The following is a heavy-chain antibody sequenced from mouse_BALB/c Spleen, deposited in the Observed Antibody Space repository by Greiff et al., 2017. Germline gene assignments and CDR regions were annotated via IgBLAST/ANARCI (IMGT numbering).Heavy chain of an antibody. J-gene: IGHJ3*01. Sequence: EVQLVESGGGLVKPGGSLKLSCAASGFTFSDYYMYWVRQTPEKRLEWVATISDGGSYTYYPDSVKGRFTISRDNAKNNLYLQMSSLKSEDTAMYYCARDRGVRRGEAWFAYWGQGTLVTVSA. CDR2: ISDGGSYT. CDR3: ARDRGVRRGEAWFAY. D-gene: IGHD2-14*01. V-gene: IGHV5-4*02. CDR1: GFTFSDYY.